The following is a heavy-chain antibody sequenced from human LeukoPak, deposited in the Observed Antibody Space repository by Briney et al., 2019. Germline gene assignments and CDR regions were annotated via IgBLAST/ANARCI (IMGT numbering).Heavy chain of an antibody. Sequence: GGSLRLSCAASGFIFSTCWMSWVRQAPGKGLEWVASIKPDEGAKYDVDSVKGRFTISRDNAESSLYLEMNSLRAEDTAVYYCARLLGTVTTYDLWGQGTLVAVSS. D-gene: IGHD4-17*01. J-gene: IGHJ5*02. V-gene: IGHV3-7*01. CDR3: ARLLGTVTTYDL. CDR1: GFIFSTCW. CDR2: IKPDEGAK.